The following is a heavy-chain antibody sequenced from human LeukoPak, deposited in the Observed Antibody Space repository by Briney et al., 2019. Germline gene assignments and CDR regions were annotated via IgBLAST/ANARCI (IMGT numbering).Heavy chain of an antibody. CDR1: GFTVSSNY. Sequence: TGGSLRLSCAASGFTVSSNYMSWVRQAPGKGLEWVSVIYSGGSTYYADSVKGRFTISRDNSKNTLYLQMNSLKTEDTAVYYCTTRLHAFDIWGQGTMVTVSS. D-gene: IGHD1-14*01. CDR2: IYSGGST. V-gene: IGHV3-53*01. J-gene: IGHJ3*02. CDR3: TTRLHAFDI.